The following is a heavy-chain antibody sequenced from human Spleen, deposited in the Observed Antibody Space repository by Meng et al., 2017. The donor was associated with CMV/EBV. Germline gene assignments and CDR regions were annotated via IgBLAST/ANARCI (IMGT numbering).Heavy chain of an antibody. D-gene: IGHD3-10*01. CDR3: AKDGLWFGEPLDC. Sequence: GGSLRLSCTASGFPFSRHSMSWVRQAPGKGLEWVSGISDRGGSTYYADSVKGRFTISRDNSKKTLYLQMKSLRADDTAAYYCAKDGLWFGEPLDCWGQGTLVTVSS. V-gene: IGHV3-23*01. J-gene: IGHJ4*02. CDR1: GFPFSRHS. CDR2: ISDRGGST.